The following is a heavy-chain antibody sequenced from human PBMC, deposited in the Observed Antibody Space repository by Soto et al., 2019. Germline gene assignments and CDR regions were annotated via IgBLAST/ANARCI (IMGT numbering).Heavy chain of an antibody. CDR1: VFTVSSNY. J-gene: IGHJ6*02. CDR3: VRDFGSSSEGGMDV. D-gene: IGHD6-6*01. CDR2: IYSGGIT. V-gene: IGHV3-53*01. Sequence: GALRLSCAASVFTVSSNYMSWVRQAPGKGLEWVSVIYSGGITIYADSVKGRFTISRDNSKNTLYLQMNNLRGEDTAVDYCVRDFGSSSEGGMDVWGQGTTVTVSS.